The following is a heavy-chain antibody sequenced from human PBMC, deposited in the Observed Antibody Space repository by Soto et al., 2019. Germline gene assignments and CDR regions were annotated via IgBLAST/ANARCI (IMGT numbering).Heavy chain of an antibody. J-gene: IGHJ3*02. D-gene: IGHD3-16*02. Sequence: ASVKVSCKASGYTFTSYDINWVRQATGQGPEWMGIINPSGGSTSYAQKFQGRVTMTRDTSTSTVYMELSSLRSEDTAVYYCAQSIMITFGGVIVPQGQGAFDIWGQGTMVTVSS. V-gene: IGHV1-46*03. CDR1: GYTFTSYD. CDR3: AQSIMITFGGVIVPQGQGAFDI. CDR2: INPSGGST.